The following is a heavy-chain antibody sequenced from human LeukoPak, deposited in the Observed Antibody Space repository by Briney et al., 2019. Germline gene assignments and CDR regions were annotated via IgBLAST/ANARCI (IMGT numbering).Heavy chain of an antibody. CDR2: IDSGGSA. J-gene: IGHJ4*02. D-gene: IGHD2-15*01. CDR1: GFTLSSNY. CDR3: AKVRIG. Sequence: QTGGSLRLSCAASGFTLSSNYMSWVRQAPGKGLEWVSLIDSGGSAFYADSMKGRFTISRDNSKNTLYLQMNSLRAEDTAVYYCAKVRIGWGQGTLVTVSS. V-gene: IGHV3-53*01.